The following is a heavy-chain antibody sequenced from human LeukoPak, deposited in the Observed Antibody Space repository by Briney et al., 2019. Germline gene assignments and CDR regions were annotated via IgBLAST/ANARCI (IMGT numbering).Heavy chain of an antibody. Sequence: SETLSLTCTVSGGSISSYYWSWIRQPPGKGLEWIGYTYYSGSTNYNPSLKSRVTISVDTSKNQFSLKLSSVTAADTAVYYCARDLPADVDTPAFDIWGQGTMVTVSS. V-gene: IGHV4-59*01. D-gene: IGHD5-18*01. CDR3: ARDLPADVDTPAFDI. CDR2: TYYSGST. CDR1: GGSISSYY. J-gene: IGHJ3*02.